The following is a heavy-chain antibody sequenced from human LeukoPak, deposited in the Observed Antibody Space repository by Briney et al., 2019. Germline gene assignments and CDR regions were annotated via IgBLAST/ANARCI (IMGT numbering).Heavy chain of an antibody. CDR3: AKGGFTYYYDSSGIDY. V-gene: IGHV3-30*02. J-gene: IGHJ4*02. Sequence: GGSLRLSCSASGFTFCSYGMLWVRQSPGKVLNGVAFIRYDGSNKYYADSVKGRFTISRDNSKNTLYLQMNSLRAEDTAVYYCAKGGFTYYYDSSGIDYWGQGTLVTVSS. CDR2: IRYDGSNK. CDR1: GFTFCSYG. D-gene: IGHD3-22*01.